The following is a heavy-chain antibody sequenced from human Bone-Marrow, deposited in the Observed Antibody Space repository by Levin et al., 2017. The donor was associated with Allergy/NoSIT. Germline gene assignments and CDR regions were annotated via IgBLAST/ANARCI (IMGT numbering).Heavy chain of an antibody. D-gene: IGHD3-3*01. CDR2: IYHSGST. J-gene: IGHJ3*02. CDR3: ARGTFFDFWGGYQARLTGDAFDI. CDR1: GGSINSGGYS. V-gene: IGHV4-30-2*06. Sequence: SETLSLTCTVSGGSINSGGYSWTWIRQSPGKGLEWIGYIYHSGSTYYNPALRGRVTFSLDRSKSQFSLKLNSVTAADSAVYYCARGTFFDFWGGYQARLTGDAFDIWGPGAMVTVSS.